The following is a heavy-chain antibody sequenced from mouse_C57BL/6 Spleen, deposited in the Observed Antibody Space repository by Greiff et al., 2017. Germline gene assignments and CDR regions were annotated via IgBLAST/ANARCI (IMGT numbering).Heavy chain of an antibody. Sequence: VQRVESGAELAKPGASVKLSCKASGYTFTSYWMHWVKQRPGQGLEWIGYINPSSGYTKYNQKFKDKATLTADKSSSTAYMQLSSLTYEDSAVYYCTTVVATDAMDYWGQGTSVTVSS. CDR3: TTVVATDAMDY. V-gene: IGHV1-7*01. J-gene: IGHJ4*01. CDR2: INPSSGYT. CDR1: GYTFTSYW. D-gene: IGHD1-1*01.